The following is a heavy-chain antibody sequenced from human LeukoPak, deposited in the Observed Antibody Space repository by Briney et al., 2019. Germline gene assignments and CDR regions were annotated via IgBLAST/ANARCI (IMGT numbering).Heavy chain of an antibody. Sequence: WGSLRLSCAGSGFTVTSNYMSWLRQAPGKGLEWFSVIYSGGSTYYADSVKGRFTHSRDNSKNTVYLQMNSLRGEDTAVYYCAKSPGYSRSFDYWGQGTLVSVSS. CDR1: GFTVTSNY. CDR3: AKSPGYSRSFDY. D-gene: IGHD6-13*01. V-gene: IGHV3-66*01. CDR2: IYSGGST. J-gene: IGHJ4*02.